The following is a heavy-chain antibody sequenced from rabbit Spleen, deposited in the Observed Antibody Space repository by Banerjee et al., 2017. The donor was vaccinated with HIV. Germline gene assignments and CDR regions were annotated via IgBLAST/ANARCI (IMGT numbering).Heavy chain of an antibody. J-gene: IGHJ3*01. D-gene: IGHD4-1*01. Sequence: QSLEESGGDLVKPGASLTLTCTASGFSFSSSDWIYWVRQAPGKGLEWTACIWSDNGATYYASWAKGRFTVSKTSSTTVTLQMTSLTAADTATYFCARDLPGVIGWNFGWWGQGTLVTVS. V-gene: IGHV1S40*01. CDR2: IWSDNGAT. CDR3: ARDLPGVIGWNFGW. CDR1: GFSFSSSDW.